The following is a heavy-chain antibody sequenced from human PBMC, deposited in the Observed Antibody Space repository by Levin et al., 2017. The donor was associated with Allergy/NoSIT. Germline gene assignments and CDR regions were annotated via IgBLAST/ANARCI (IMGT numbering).Heavy chain of an antibody. CDR2: ISYDGSNK. V-gene: IGHV3-30*04. Sequence: GGSLRLSCAASGFTFSSYAMHWVRQAPGKGLEWVAVISYDGSNKYYADSVKGRFTISRDNSKNTLYLQMNSLRAEDTAVYYCARESRDGYYYYGMDVWGQGTTVTVSS. D-gene: IGHD5-24*01. CDR1: GFTFSSYA. CDR3: ARESRDGYYYYGMDV. J-gene: IGHJ6*02.